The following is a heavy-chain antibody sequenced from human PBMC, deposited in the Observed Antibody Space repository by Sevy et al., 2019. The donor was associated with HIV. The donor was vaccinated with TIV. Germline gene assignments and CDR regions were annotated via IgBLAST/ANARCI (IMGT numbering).Heavy chain of an antibody. CDR3: TTGDPGMAVRGVFGTWAGTIAY. Sequence: GGSLRLSCAASGFTFSNAWMSWVRQAPGKGLEWVGRIKSKTDGGTTDYAAPVQGRFTISRDDSKDTLYLQMNSLKTEDTAVYYCTTGDPGMAVRGVFGTWAGTIAYWGQGTLVTVSS. CDR2: IKSKTDGGTT. D-gene: IGHD3-10*01. V-gene: IGHV3-15*01. CDR1: GFTFSNAW. J-gene: IGHJ4*02.